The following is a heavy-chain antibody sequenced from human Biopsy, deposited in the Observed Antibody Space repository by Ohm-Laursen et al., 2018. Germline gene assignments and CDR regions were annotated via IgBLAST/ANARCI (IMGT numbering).Heavy chain of an antibody. CDR1: GDSISSGGNY. J-gene: IGHJ3*01. CDR3: ARLYRLDDYWNDDPPDAFDV. Sequence: PSDTLSLTCTVSGDSISSGGNYWSWICQFPGKGLEWIGFISKGGDTTYNPSLRGRVAISVDTSKNQFSLKLSSVTAADTAIFFCARLYRLDDYWNDDPPDAFDVWGQGTRVTVSS. V-gene: IGHV4-61*08. D-gene: IGHD1-1*01. CDR2: ISKGGDT.